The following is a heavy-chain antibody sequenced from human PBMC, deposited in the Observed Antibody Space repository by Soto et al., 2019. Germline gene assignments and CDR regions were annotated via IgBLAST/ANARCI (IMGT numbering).Heavy chain of an antibody. D-gene: IGHD5-18*01. CDR1: GFTFSSYE. Sequence: PGGSLRLSCAASGFTFSSYEMNWVRQAPGKGLEWVSYISSSGSTIYYADSVKGRFTISRDNAKNSLYLQMNSLRTEDTAVYYCARLFGYSYGSLPNHWGQGTPVTV. J-gene: IGHJ4*02. CDR3: ARLFGYSYGSLPNH. V-gene: IGHV3-48*03. CDR2: ISSSGSTI.